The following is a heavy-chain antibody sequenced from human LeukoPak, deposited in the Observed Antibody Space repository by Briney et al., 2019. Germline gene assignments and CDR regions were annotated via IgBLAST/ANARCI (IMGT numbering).Heavy chain of an antibody. Sequence: ASVKVSCKASGGTFSSYAISWVRQAPGQGLEWMGGIIPIFGTANYAQKFQGSVTITADESTSTAYMELSSLRSEDTAVYYCARGYYDSSGYRFDYWGQGTLVTVSS. CDR2: IIPIFGTA. V-gene: IGHV1-69*13. J-gene: IGHJ4*02. CDR3: ARGYYDSSGYRFDY. CDR1: GGTFSSYA. D-gene: IGHD3-22*01.